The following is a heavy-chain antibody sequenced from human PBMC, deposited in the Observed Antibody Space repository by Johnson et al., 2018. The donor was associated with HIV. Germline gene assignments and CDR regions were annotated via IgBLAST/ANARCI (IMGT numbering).Heavy chain of an antibody. CDR3: ARGVSPERQAGPDAFDI. CDR1: GFTFSDYY. J-gene: IGHJ3*02. Sequence: QVQLVESGGGLVQPGGSLRLSCAAPGFTFSDYYMSWIRQAPGKGLEWVSYISSSGSTIYYADSVKGRFTISRDNAKNSLYLQMNSLRAEDTAVYYCARGVSPERQAGPDAFDIWGQGTMVTISS. CDR2: ISSSGSTI. V-gene: IGHV3-11*04. D-gene: IGHD1-14*01.